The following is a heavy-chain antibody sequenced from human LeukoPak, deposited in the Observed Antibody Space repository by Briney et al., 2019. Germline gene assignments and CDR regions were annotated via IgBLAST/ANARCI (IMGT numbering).Heavy chain of an antibody. CDR3: ARVLGVVLNFDL. D-gene: IGHD3-3*01. CDR1: GGSIISSSYY. V-gene: IGHV4-39*07. Sequence: SETLSLTCTVSGGSIISSSYYWGWIRQPPGKGLEWIGSIYYSGSTYYNPSLKSRVTISVDTSKNQFSLKLTSVTAADTAVYYCARVLGVVLNFDLWGQGALVTVSS. J-gene: IGHJ4*02. CDR2: IYYSGST.